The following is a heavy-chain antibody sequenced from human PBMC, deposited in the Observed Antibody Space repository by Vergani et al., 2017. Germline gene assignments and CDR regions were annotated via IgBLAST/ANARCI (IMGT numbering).Heavy chain of an antibody. D-gene: IGHD3-10*01. V-gene: IGHV1-46*01. Sequence: QVQLVQSGAEVKKPGASVKVSCKASGYAFTSYYMHWVRQAPGQGLEWMGIINPSGGSTSYAQNFQGRVTMTRDTSTSTVYMELSSLRSEDTAVYYCAKDRDGLLWFGELFYWGQGTLVTVSS. CDR3: AKDRDGLLWFGELFY. CDR2: INPSGGST. CDR1: GYAFTSYY. J-gene: IGHJ4*02.